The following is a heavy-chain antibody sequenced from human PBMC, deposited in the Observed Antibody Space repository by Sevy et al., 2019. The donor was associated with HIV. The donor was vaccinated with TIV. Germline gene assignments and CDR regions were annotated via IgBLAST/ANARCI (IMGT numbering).Heavy chain of an antibody. CDR1: GYTFTSYG. Sequence: ASVKVSCKASGYTFTSYGISWVRQAPGQGLEWMGWISAYNGNTNYAQKLQGRVTMTTDTSTSTAYMELRSLRSDDTAVYYCARVIISLNYYYYGMDVWGQGTMVTVSS. J-gene: IGHJ6*02. CDR3: ARVIISLNYYYYGMDV. V-gene: IGHV1-18*01. CDR2: ISAYNGNT. D-gene: IGHD2-21*01.